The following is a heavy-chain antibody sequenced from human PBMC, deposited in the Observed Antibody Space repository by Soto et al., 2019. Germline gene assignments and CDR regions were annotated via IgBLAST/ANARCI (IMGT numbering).Heavy chain of an antibody. CDR2: ISDSGGST. D-gene: IGHD2-15*01. CDR3: ANPKLYWSFY. V-gene: IGHV3-23*01. Sequence: GGSLRLSCAASGLTFSGYVMTWVRQAPGKGLDWVSCISDSGGSTYYADSVKGRFTISRDSSKNTLYLQMNSLRAEDTAVYYCANPKLYWSFYWGQGTLVTVS. J-gene: IGHJ4*02. CDR1: GLTFSGYV.